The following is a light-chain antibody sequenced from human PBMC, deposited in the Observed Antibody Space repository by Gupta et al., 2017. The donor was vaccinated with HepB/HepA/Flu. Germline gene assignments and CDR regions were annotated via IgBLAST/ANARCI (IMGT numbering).Light chain of an antibody. V-gene: IGLV1-44*01. Sequence: QSILTQPPSASGTPGQRVTIPCSGSDSNVGSNAVIWYQQFPGAAPKLLIYFTNQRPSGVPDRFSASKSGTSASLAISGLQSEDEADYYCASWDDRLDGYVVFGGGTKLTVL. J-gene: IGLJ3*02. CDR2: FTN. CDR1: DSNVGSNA. CDR3: ASWDDRLDGYVV.